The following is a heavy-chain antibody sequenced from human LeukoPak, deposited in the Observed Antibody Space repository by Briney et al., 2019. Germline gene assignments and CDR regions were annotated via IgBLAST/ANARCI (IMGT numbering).Heavy chain of an antibody. J-gene: IGHJ4*02. Sequence: GGSLRLSCAASGFTFSSYEMNWVRQAPGKGLEWVSYISSSGSTIYYADSVKGRLTISRDNAKNSLYLQMNSLRAEDTAVYYCARVAHSSGYFSPDYWGQGTLVTVSS. D-gene: IGHD3-22*01. V-gene: IGHV3-48*03. CDR1: GFTFSSYE. CDR3: ARVAHSSGYFSPDY. CDR2: ISSSGSTI.